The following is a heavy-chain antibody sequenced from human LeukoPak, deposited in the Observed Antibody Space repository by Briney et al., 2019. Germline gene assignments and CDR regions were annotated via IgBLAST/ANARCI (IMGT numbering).Heavy chain of an antibody. V-gene: IGHV1-18*01. CDR2: ISAYNGNT. D-gene: IGHD3-22*01. Sequence: ASVKVSCKASVYTFTSYGSSWVRQAPGQGLEWMGWISAYNGNTNYAQKLQGRVTMTTDTSTSTAYLELRSLRSDDTAVTYCARDRGPAKFMSYDSIGYYFGDDIDYWGQGTLVTVSS. CDR1: VYTFTSYG. CDR3: ARDRGPAKFMSYDSIGYYFGDDIDY. J-gene: IGHJ4*02.